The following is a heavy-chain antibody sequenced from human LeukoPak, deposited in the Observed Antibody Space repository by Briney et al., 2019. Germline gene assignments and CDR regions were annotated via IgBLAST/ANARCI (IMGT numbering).Heavy chain of an antibody. D-gene: IGHD4-23*01. CDR1: GFTVSSNY. Sequence: GGSLRLSCAVSGFTVSSNYMSWVRQAPGKGLEWVSVIYSGGSTYYADPVKGRFTISRDNSKNTLYLQMNSLRAEDTAVYYCARENYGGNSRWFDPWGQGTLVTVSS. V-gene: IGHV3-53*01. CDR2: IYSGGST. CDR3: ARENYGGNSRWFDP. J-gene: IGHJ5*02.